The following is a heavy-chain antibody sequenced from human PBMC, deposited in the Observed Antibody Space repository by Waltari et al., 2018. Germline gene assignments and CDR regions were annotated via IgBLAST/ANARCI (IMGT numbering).Heavy chain of an antibody. Sequence: QVQLQESGPGLVRPMETLSLTCTVSGVSVTDYYWNWIRLPPGKGLEWIGEMFDGGTTKSNPSLKSRVTISVDSSRSPYALMMKSVTAADSAVYYCARGLFGRSWTPSYWG. CDR2: MFDGGTT. J-gene: IGHJ4*01. CDR3: ARGLFGRSWTPSY. CDR1: GVSVTDYY. V-gene: IGHV4-59*02. D-gene: IGHD2-15*01.